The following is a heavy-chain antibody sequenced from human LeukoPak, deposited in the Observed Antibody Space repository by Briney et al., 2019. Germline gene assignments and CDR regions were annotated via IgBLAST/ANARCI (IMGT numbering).Heavy chain of an antibody. V-gene: IGHV4-59*08. Sequence: PSETLSLTCTVSSGSISSNYWSWVRQPPGKGLEWIGYIYYSGSTNYNPSLKSRVTISVDTSKKEFSLKLSSVTAADTAVYYCARHGAVAGRGGHYFDYWGQGTLVTVSS. J-gene: IGHJ4*02. CDR3: ARHGAVAGRGGHYFDY. D-gene: IGHD6-19*01. CDR2: IYYSGST. CDR1: SGSISSNY.